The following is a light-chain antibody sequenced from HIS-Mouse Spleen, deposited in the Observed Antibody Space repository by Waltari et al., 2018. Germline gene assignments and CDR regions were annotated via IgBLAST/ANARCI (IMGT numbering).Light chain of an antibody. Sequence: EIVLTQSPGTLSLSPGERATLSCRASQSVSSSYLAWYQQKPGQAPRLLIYGASSRTTGITDFTLTISRLEPEDFAVYYCQQYGSSPETFGQGTKVEIK. CDR2: GAS. V-gene: IGKV3-20*01. CDR1: QSVSSSY. CDR3: QQYGSSPET. J-gene: IGKJ1*01.